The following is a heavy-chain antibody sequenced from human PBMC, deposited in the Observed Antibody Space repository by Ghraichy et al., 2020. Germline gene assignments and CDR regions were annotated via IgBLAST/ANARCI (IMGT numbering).Heavy chain of an antibody. Sequence: SETLSLTCAVYGGSFSGYYWSWIRQPPGKGLEWIGEINHSGSTNYNPSLKSRVTISVDTSKNQFSLKLSSVTAADTAVYYCARGASIAVAYDYWGQGTLVTVSS. J-gene: IGHJ4*02. D-gene: IGHD6-19*01. CDR1: GGSFSGYY. V-gene: IGHV4-34*01. CDR3: ARGASIAVAYDY. CDR2: INHSGST.